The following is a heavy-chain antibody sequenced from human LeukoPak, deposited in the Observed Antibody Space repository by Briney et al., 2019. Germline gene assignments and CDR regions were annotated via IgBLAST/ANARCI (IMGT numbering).Heavy chain of an antibody. CDR1: GFTFDDYA. V-gene: IGHV3-9*01. CDR3: ARDLVDIVATTRVWYFDL. D-gene: IGHD5-12*01. J-gene: IGHJ2*01. Sequence: GGSLRLSCAASGFTFDDYAMHWVRQAPGKGREWVSGISWNSGSIGYADSVKGRFTISRDNAKNSLYLQMNSLRAEDTAVYYCARDLVDIVATTRVWYFDLWGRGTLVTVSS. CDR2: ISWNSGSI.